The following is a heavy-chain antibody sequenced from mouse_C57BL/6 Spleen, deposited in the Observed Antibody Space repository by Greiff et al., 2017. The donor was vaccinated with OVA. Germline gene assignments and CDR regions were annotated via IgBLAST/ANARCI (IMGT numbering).Heavy chain of an antibody. CDR2: ISSGGSYT. V-gene: IGHV5-6*02. CDR3: ARSLEDYYGMYYFDY. J-gene: IGHJ2*01. D-gene: IGHD1-1*01. CDR1: GFTFSSYG. Sequence: EVKLVESGGDLVKPGGSLKLSCAASGFTFSSYGMSWVRQTPDKRLEWVATISSGGSYTYYPDSVKGRFTISRDNAKNTLYLQMSSLKSEDTAMYYCARSLEDYYGMYYFDYWGQGTTLTVSS.